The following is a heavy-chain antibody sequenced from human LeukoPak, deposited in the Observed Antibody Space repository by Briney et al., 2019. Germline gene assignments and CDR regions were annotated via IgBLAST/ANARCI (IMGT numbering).Heavy chain of an antibody. CDR2: IYSSGTT. J-gene: IGHJ4*02. CDR1: GGSVSSYF. CDR3: ARGPRSGHHDY. D-gene: IGHD6-19*01. Sequence: SETLSLTCSVAGGSVSSYFWSWIRQPAGKGREWIGRIYSSGTTNYNPSLKSRVTMSVDTSKNQFSLKLNSVTAADTAVYYCARGPRSGHHDYWGQGVLVTVSS. V-gene: IGHV4-4*07.